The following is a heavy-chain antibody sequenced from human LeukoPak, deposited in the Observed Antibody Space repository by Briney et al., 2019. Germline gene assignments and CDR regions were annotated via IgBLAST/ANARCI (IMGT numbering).Heavy chain of an antibody. CDR2: IYYSGST. Sequence: SETLSLTCTVSGGSISSGGYYWSWIRQHPGKGLEWIGYIYYSGSTYYNPSLKSRVTISVDTSKNQFSLKLSSVTAADTAVYYCARDRRGRYSGYYRVVYGMDVWGQGTTVTVSS. CDR3: ARDRRGRYSGYYRVVYGMDV. CDR1: GGSISSGGYY. J-gene: IGHJ6*02. V-gene: IGHV4-31*03. D-gene: IGHD5-12*01.